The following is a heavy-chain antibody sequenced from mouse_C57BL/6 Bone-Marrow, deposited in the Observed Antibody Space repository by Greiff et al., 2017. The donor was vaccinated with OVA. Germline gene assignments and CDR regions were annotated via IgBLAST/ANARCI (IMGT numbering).Heavy chain of an antibody. J-gene: IGHJ4*01. CDR3: ARLANYYAMDY. V-gene: IGHV1-19*01. CDR1: GYTFTDYY. Sequence: VQLQQSGPVLVKPGASVKMSCKASGYTFTDYYMNWVKQSHGKSLEWIGVINPYNGGTSYNQKFKGKATLTVDKSSSTAYMELNSLTSEDSAVYYCARLANYYAMDYWGQGTSVIVSS. D-gene: IGHD1-2*01. CDR2: INPYNGGT.